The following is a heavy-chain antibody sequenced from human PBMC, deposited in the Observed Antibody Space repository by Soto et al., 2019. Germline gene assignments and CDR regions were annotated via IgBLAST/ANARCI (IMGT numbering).Heavy chain of an antibody. CDR2: MNADSGNT. V-gene: IGHV1-8*02. Sequence: ASVKVSCKASGYTFTSYAMHWVRQATGQRLEWMGWMNADSGNTGYAQKFQGRVTMTRNTSISTAYMELSSLRSEDTAVYYCASGDYYYYYMDVRGKGTTVTVSS. J-gene: IGHJ6*03. CDR3: ASGDYYYYYMDV. CDR1: GYTFTSYA.